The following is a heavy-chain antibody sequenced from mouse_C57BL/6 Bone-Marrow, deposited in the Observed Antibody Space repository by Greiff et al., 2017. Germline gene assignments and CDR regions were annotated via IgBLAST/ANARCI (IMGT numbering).Heavy chain of an antibody. CDR2: ISSGSSTI. V-gene: IGHV5-17*01. CDR1: GFTFSDYG. CDR3: ARPGDVPGAWFAY. Sequence: EVKLVESGGGLVKPGGSLKLSCAASGFTFSDYGMHWVRQAPEKGLEWVAYISSGSSTIYYADTVKGRFTISRDNAKNTLFLQMTSLRSEDTAMYYCARPGDVPGAWFAYWGQGTLVTVSA. J-gene: IGHJ3*01.